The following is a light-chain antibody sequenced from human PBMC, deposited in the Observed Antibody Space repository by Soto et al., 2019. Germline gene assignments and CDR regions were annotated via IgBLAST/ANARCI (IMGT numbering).Light chain of an antibody. V-gene: IGKV3-15*01. CDR3: QQYVSWYT. CDR2: GAS. CDR1: QDISSY. J-gene: IGKJ2*01. Sequence: MTQSPSSVSASVGDRVTITCRASQDISSYLAWYQQKPGQAPRLLIYGASTRATGIPARFSGSGSGTEFTLTISSLQAEDFAVYYCQQYVSWYTFGQGTKVE.